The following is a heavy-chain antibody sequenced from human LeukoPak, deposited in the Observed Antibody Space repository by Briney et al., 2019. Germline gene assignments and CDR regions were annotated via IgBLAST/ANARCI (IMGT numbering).Heavy chain of an antibody. CDR1: GFTFSSSG. J-gene: IGHJ5*02. CDR2: ISGSGGST. V-gene: IGHV3-23*01. D-gene: IGHD5/OR15-5a*01. CDR3: AILSVSDPNWFDP. Sequence: GGSLRLSCAASGFTFSSSGMSWVRQAPGKGLEWVSSISGSGGSTYYADSVKGRFTISRDNSKNTLYLQMNSLRADDRAVYYCAILSVSDPNWFDPWGQGTRVTVSS.